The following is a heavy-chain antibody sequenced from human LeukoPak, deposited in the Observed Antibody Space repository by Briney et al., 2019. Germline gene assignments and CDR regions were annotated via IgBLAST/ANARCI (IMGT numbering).Heavy chain of an antibody. CDR1: GGSISSYY. CDR3: ATAGYDYVWGSYRYDY. J-gene: IGHJ4*02. Sequence: SETLSLTCTVSGGSISSYYWSWIRQPPGKGLEWIGYTYYSGSTNYNPSLKSRVTISVDTSKNQFSLKLSSVTAADTAVYYCATAGYDYVWGSYRYDYWGQGTLVTVSS. CDR2: TYYSGST. D-gene: IGHD3-16*02. V-gene: IGHV4-59*08.